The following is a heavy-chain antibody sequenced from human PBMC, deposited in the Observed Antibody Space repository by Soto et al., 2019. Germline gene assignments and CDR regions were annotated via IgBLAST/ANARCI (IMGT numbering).Heavy chain of an antibody. V-gene: IGHV1-18*04. J-gene: IGHJ3*02. D-gene: IGHD3-10*01. Sequence: ASVKVFCKASGYTFTSHGINWVRQAPGQGLEWMAWISGDNVNTNYAQKLQGRVTLTTDTSTNTAYMEMTDLRADDTAVYYCARGRKGSWFDALDIWGQGTMVTVSS. CDR1: GYTFTSHG. CDR3: ARGRKGSWFDALDI. CDR2: ISGDNVNT.